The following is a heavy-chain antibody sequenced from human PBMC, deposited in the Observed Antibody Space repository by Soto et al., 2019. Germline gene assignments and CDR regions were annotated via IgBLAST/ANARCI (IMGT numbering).Heavy chain of an antibody. CDR1: GCTYSSHG. CDR2: LSRGGGST. Sequence: EAQLLESGGELIQPGGSLRLSCAASGCTYSSHGMSWVRQAPGKGLEWIAGLSRGGGSTYYADSVKGRFTISRDNSKNTLDLIMNSLRVEDTALYYCARDGQYRTDGFDIWGQGTMVTVSS. J-gene: IGHJ3*02. CDR3: ARDGQYRTDGFDI. V-gene: IGHV3-23*01. D-gene: IGHD5-12*01.